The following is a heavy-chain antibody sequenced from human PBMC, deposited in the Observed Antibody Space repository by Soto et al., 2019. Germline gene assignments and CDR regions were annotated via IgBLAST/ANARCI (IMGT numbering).Heavy chain of an antibody. D-gene: IGHD2-2*01. V-gene: IGHV3-23*01. CDR1: GFTFRNYA. Sequence: LRLSCAASGFTFRNYAMSWPRQAPGKGLEWVSAISGSGGTTHYADSVKGRFTISRDNSKNTLYLQMNSLRVEDTAVYYCAKDRSSTSCYAFDYWGQGSLVTVSS. CDR3: AKDRSSTSCYAFDY. CDR2: ISGSGGTT. J-gene: IGHJ4*02.